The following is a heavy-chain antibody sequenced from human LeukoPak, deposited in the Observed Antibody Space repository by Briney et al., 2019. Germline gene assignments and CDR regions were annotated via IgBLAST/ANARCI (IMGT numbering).Heavy chain of an antibody. CDR2: IYYSGST. CDR1: GGSISSGGYY. CDR3: ARVVRTTVWSFDI. J-gene: IGHJ3*02. Sequence: SETLSLTCTVSGGSISSGGYYRSWIRQHPGKGLEWIGYIYYSGSTYYNPSLKSRVTISVDTSKNQFSLKLSSVTAADTAVYYCARVVRTTVWSFDIWGQGTMVTVSS. D-gene: IGHD4-17*01. V-gene: IGHV4-31*03.